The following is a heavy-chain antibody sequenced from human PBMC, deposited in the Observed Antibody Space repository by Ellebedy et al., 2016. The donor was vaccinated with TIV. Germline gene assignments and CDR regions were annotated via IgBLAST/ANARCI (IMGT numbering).Heavy chain of an antibody. J-gene: IGHJ6*02. CDR2: ISSSSTYI. Sequence: GESLKISCAASGLTFSNYSMNWVRQAPGKGLEWVSSISSSSTYIYYADSVKGRFTISRDNAKNSLYLQMNSLRAEDTAVYYCARALDMVATKTFYYYSGMDVWGQGTTVTVSS. CDR1: GLTFSNYS. V-gene: IGHV3-21*01. D-gene: IGHD5-12*01. CDR3: ARALDMVATKTFYYYSGMDV.